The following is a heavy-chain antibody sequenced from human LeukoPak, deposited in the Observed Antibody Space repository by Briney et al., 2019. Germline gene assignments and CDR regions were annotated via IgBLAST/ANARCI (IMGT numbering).Heavy chain of an antibody. CDR1: AGTFSSFS. Sequence: SVKVSCQAAAGTFSSFSISWVRHPPGQGLEWMGVISPIFGTANYAQKFQGRATITADESTSTAYMQPSSLRSEDTAVYYCARDPDDSSDFDIWGQGTMVTVSS. CDR2: ISPIFGTA. V-gene: IGHV1-69*13. CDR3: ARDPDDSSDFDI. J-gene: IGHJ3*02. D-gene: IGHD3-22*01.